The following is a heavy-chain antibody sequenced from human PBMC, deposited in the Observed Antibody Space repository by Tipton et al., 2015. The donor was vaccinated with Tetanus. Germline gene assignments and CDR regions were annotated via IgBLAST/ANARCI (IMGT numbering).Heavy chain of an antibody. CDR1: GGSLSTSNYY. D-gene: IGHD5/OR15-5a*01. CDR2: IVYSGRT. CDR3: ARLTEIVSRSGWAFDY. Sequence: TLSLTCTVSGGSLSTSNYYGAWIRQPPGQGLEWIRSIVYSGRTYFNPSLKSRVTLSFDTSKNHFSLKLSSVTAADTAAYYCARLTEIVSRSGWAFDYWGLGTLVTVSS. J-gene: IGHJ4*02. V-gene: IGHV4-39*02.